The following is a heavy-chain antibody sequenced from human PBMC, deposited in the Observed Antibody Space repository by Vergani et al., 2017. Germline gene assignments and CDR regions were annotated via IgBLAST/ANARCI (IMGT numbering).Heavy chain of an antibody. CDR1: GFGFSTST. D-gene: IGHD4-23*01. V-gene: IGHV3-21*01. J-gene: IGHJ4*02. CDR2: ISGGGRFI. Sequence: VHLVESGGGMVKPGGSLRLSCATSGFGFSTSTMNWVRQAPGKGLEWISGISGGGRFIFYSDSVKGRFTISRDNAMNSLFLQMSSLRAGDTAVYFCVRESAGNVFADWGQGALVTVSA. CDR3: VRESAGNVFAD.